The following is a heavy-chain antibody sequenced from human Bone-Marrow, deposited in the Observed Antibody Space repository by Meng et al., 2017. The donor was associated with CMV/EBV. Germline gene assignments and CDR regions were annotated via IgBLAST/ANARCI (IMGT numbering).Heavy chain of an antibody. V-gene: IGHV3-15*01. D-gene: IGHD3-10*01. CDR1: GFTFNIAW. Sequence: GESLKISCAASGFTFNIAWMNWVRQAPGKGLEWVGRIKSKVDGGTTDYAAPVKGRFTISRDDSKNTLYLQVNSLKTEDTAVYYCTTDSGTDYWGQGTRVTGSS. J-gene: IGHJ4*02. CDR2: IKSKVDGGTT. CDR3: TTDSGTDY.